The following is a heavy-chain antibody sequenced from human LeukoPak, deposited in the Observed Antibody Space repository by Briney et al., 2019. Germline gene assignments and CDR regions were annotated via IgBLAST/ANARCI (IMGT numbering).Heavy chain of an antibody. V-gene: IGHV3-7*01. CDR3: ARDSRFTMRDY. Sequence: GGSLRPSCAASGFIFSSYWMSWVRQAPGKGLEWVANIKQDGSDKSYVDSVKGRFTISRDNAKNSLYLQMNSLRAEDTAVYYCARDSRFTMRDYWGQGTLVTVSS. D-gene: IGHD3-22*01. J-gene: IGHJ4*02. CDR2: IKQDGSDK. CDR1: GFIFSSYW.